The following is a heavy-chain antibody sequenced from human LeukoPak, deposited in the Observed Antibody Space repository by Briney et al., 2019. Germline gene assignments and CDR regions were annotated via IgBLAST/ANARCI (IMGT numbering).Heavy chain of an antibody. CDR2: FRSKAYGGTT. Sequence: PGGSLRLSCTAPGFTFGDYAMSWVRQAPGKGLEWVGFFRSKAYGGTTEYAASVKGRFTISRDDSKSIAYLQMNSLKTEDTAVYYCTRVGIAVAATGYYYMDVWGKGTTVTVSS. CDR1: GFTFGDYA. J-gene: IGHJ6*03. CDR3: TRVGIAVAATGYYYMDV. D-gene: IGHD6-19*01. V-gene: IGHV3-49*04.